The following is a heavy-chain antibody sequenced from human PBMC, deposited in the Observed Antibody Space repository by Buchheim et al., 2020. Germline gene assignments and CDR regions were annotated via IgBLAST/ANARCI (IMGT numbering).Heavy chain of an antibody. V-gene: IGHV5-10-1*03. J-gene: IGHJ4*02. Sequence: EVRLLQSGAEVKKPGESLRISCRGSGYTFSNYWITWVRQMPGKGLEWMGRIDASDSFANYGPSFEGHVTMSVDQSITTAYLQWSSLKASDTAMYYCARHARDDYVWGSYRCDYWGQGT. CDR3: ARHARDDYVWGSYRCDY. CDR1: GYTFSNYW. D-gene: IGHD3-16*02. CDR2: IDASDSFA.